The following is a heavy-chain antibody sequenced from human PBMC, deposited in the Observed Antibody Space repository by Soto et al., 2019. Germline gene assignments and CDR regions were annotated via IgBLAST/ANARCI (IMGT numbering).Heavy chain of an antibody. V-gene: IGHV3-30*18. CDR2: ILYDGSNK. D-gene: IGHD1-1*01. J-gene: IGHJ6*02. Sequence: QVQLVESGGGVVQPGTSLRLSCAASGFTFSNYGMHWVRQTPGKGLEWVALILYDGSNKYYADSVKGRFTISIDNSKNPLYLQVSSLRAKDTTVYYCEKSRDAYNFYFYYGMDVWGQGPSVTVSS. CDR1: GFTFSNYG. CDR3: EKSRDAYNFYFYYGMDV.